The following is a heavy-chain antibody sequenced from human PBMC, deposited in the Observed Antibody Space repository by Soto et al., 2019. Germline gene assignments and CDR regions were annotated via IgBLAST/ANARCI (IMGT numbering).Heavy chain of an antibody. CDR2: IYHSGST. Sequence: NLSLTCGVSAGSISSSKWWSWVRQPPGKGLEWIGEIYHSGSTNYNPSLKSRVTISVDKSKNQFSLKLSSVTAAETAVYYCASWELLEGGFDYWGQATLVTDSS. D-gene: IGHD1-26*01. CDR1: AGSISSSKW. J-gene: IGHJ4*02. V-gene: IGHV4-4*02. CDR3: ASWELLEGGFDY.